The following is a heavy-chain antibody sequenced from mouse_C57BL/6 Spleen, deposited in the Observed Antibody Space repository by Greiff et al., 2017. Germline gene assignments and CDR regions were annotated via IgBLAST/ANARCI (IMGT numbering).Heavy chain of an antibody. CDR3: ASSPYYYGKYYFDY. J-gene: IGHJ2*01. Sequence: EVMLVESGGGLVQPGGSLSLSCAASGFTFTDYYMSWVRQPPGKALEWLGVIRNKANGYTTEYSASVKGRFTISRDNSQSILYLPMNALRAEDSATYYGASSPYYYGKYYFDYWGQGTTLTVSS. CDR1: GFTFTDYY. D-gene: IGHD1-1*01. CDR2: IRNKANGYTT. V-gene: IGHV7-3*01.